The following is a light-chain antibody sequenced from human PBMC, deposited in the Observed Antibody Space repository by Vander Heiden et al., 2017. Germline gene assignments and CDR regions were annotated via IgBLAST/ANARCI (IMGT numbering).Light chain of an antibody. J-gene: IGKJ1*01. Sequence: ETVLTQSPGTLFLSPGDSATLSCRTSQNAYSNFLAWYQKKPGQPPSLLIYGTSSRAAGVPDMFSGSGSGTDFTLTISRLEPEDFAVYYRQQFAASPVPFGRGTNVELK. V-gene: IGKV3-20*01. CDR2: GTS. CDR3: QQFAASPVP. CDR1: QNAYSNF.